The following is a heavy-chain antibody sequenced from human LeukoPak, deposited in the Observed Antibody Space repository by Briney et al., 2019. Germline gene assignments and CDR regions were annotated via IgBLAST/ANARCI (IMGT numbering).Heavy chain of an antibody. D-gene: IGHD3-16*01. J-gene: IGHJ6*02. V-gene: IGHV4-59*01. Sequence: SETLSLTCTVSGGSISSYYWSWIRQPPGKGLEWIGYIYYSGSTNYNPSLKSRVTISVDTSKNQFSLKLSSVTAAYTAVYYCARDHLLPGLANYYYYGMDVWGQGTTVTVSS. CDR1: GGSISSYY. CDR2: IYYSGST. CDR3: ARDHLLPGLANYYYYGMDV.